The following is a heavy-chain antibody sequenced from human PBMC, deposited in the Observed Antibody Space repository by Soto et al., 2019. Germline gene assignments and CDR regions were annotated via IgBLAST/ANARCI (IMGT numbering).Heavy chain of an antibody. Sequence: EVQLVESGGGLVKPGGSLRLSCAASGFTFSSYSMNWVRQAPGQGLEWVSSISSSSSYIYYADSVKGRFTISRDNATNSLYLQMNSLRAEDTAVYYWARDLLLFGGYGMDVWGQGTTVTVSS. CDR3: ARDLLLFGGYGMDV. J-gene: IGHJ6*02. CDR2: ISSSSSYI. V-gene: IGHV3-21*01. CDR1: GFTFSSYS. D-gene: IGHD2-21*02.